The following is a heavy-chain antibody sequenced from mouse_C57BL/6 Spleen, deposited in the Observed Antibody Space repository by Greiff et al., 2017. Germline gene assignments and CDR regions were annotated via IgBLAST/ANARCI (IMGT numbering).Heavy chain of an antibody. J-gene: IGHJ1*03. V-gene: IGHV3-6*01. CDR2: ISYDGSN. D-gene: IGHD2-1*01. CDR3: ARDRGLYYGNWYFDG. Sequence: EVKLMESGPGLVKPSQSLSLTCSVTGYSITSGYYWNWIRQFPGNKLEWMGYISYDGSNNYNPSLKNRISITRDTSKNQFFLKLNSVTTEDTATYYCARDRGLYYGNWYFDGWGTGTTVTVSS. CDR1: GYSITSGYY.